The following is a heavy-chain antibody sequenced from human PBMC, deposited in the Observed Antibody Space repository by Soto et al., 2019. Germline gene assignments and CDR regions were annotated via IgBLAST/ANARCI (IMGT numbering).Heavy chain of an antibody. J-gene: IGHJ1*01. Sequence: QLQLQESGPGLVKPSETLSLTCTVSGGSISSSSYYWGWIRQPPGKGLEWIGSIYYSGSTYYNPSLKSRVTISVDTSKNQFSLKLSSVTAADTAVYYCARLPDYDFWSGYWKGSEYFQHWGQGTLVTVSS. CDR1: GGSISSSSYY. V-gene: IGHV4-39*01. CDR3: ARLPDYDFWSGYWKGSEYFQH. D-gene: IGHD3-3*01. CDR2: IYYSGST.